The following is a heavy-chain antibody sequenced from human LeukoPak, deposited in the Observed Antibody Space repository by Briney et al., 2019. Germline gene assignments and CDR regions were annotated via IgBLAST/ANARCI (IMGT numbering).Heavy chain of an antibody. Sequence: PSETLSLTCTVSGDSISSDYYWSWFRQHPGKGLEWIAYIYYGGTTYYNPSLKSRVTISVDTSKNQFSLKLSSVTAADTAVYYCARLPYYYDSSGYYYFSFDYWGQGTLVTVSS. D-gene: IGHD3-22*01. J-gene: IGHJ4*02. CDR3: ARLPYYYDSSGYYYFSFDY. CDR2: IYYGGTT. CDR1: GDSISSDYY. V-gene: IGHV4-38-2*02.